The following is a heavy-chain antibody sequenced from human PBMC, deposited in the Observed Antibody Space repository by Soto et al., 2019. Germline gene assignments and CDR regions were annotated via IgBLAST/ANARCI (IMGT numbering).Heavy chain of an antibody. D-gene: IGHD2-8*02. V-gene: IGHV4-59*12. CDR2: IYNSGST. Sequence: SETLSLTCTVPGGSISGYYWIWMRQPPGKGLEWIGYIYNSGSTNYNPALKSRVTISVDTSKNQFSLKLTSVTAADTAVYYCARDKITGLFDYWGQGTLVTVSS. J-gene: IGHJ4*02. CDR1: GGSISGYY. CDR3: ARDKITGLFDY.